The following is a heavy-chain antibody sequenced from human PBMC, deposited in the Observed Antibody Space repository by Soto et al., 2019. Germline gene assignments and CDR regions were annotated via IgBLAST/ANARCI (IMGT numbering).Heavy chain of an antibody. Sequence: GGSLRLSCAASGFTFDDYAMHWVRQAPGKGLEWVSGISWNSGSIGYADSVKGRFTISRDNAKNSLYLQMNSLRAEDTALYYCAKDSSSCHSSTSCYGTWYNWFDPWGQGTLVTVSS. J-gene: IGHJ5*02. D-gene: IGHD2-2*01. V-gene: IGHV3-9*01. CDR3: AKDSSSCHSSTSCYGTWYNWFDP. CDR2: ISWNSGSI. CDR1: GFTFDDYA.